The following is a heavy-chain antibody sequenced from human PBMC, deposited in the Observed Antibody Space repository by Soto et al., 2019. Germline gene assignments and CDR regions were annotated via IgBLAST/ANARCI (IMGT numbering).Heavy chain of an antibody. J-gene: IGHJ3*01. CDR1: GGTFNTYR. V-gene: IGHV1-69*02. Sequence: QVHLTQSGAEVKKPGSSVKVSCKAAGGTFNTYRLFWVRQAPGHGLEWMGRIIPMLTVTNSAQKFQDRLTLTADKSTGTAFMELTSLRSDDTAVYYCSIVSWSAETFDVWGPGTMVTVSS. CDR2: IIPMLTVT. D-gene: IGHD2-2*01. CDR3: SIVSWSAETFDV.